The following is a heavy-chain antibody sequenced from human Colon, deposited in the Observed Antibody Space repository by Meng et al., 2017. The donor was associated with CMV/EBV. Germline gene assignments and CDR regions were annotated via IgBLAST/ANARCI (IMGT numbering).Heavy chain of an antibody. D-gene: IGHD2-2*01. CDR1: GYTFTTYG. J-gene: IGHJ6*02. V-gene: IGHV1-18*01. Sequence: ASVKVSCKASGYTFTTYGITWVRQAPGQGLEWMGLISPYNGNTKYAQRLQDRVTMTTDTSTSSAYMELRSLRSDDTAVYYCARVVVVPADYYTMDVWGQGTTVIVSS. CDR2: ISPYNGNT. CDR3: ARVVVVPADYYTMDV.